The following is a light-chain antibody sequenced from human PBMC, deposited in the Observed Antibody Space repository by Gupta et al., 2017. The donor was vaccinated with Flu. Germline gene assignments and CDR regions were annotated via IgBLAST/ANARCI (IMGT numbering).Light chain of an antibody. V-gene: IGKV3-11*01. CDR3: QQRSNWPQVT. Sequence: ATLSLSPGERATLSCRASQSVSSYLAWYQQKPGQAPRLLIYDASNRATGIPARFSGSGSGTDFTLTISSREPEDFAVYYCQQRSNWPQVTFGGGTKVEIK. CDR1: QSVSSY. CDR2: DAS. J-gene: IGKJ4*01.